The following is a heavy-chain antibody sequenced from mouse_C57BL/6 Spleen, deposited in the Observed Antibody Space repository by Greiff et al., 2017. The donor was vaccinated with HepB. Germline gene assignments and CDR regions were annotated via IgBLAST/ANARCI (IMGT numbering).Heavy chain of an antibody. V-gene: IGHV3-2*02. CDR2: ISYSGST. Sequence: VQLQQSGPGLVKPSQSLSLTCTVTGYSITSGYGWNWIRQFPGNKLEWMGYISYSGSTNYNPSLKSRISITRDTSKNQFFLQLNSVTTEDTATYYCARTARIKYWGQGTTLSVSS. J-gene: IGHJ2*01. CDR3: ARTARIKY. CDR1: GYSITSGYG. D-gene: IGHD1-2*01.